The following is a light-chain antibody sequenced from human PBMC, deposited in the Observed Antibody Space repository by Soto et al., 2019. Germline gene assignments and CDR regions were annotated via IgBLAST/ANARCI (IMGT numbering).Light chain of an antibody. J-gene: IGLJ1*01. V-gene: IGLV2-14*01. CDR3: SSYTSATTYV. CDR1: SSDVGAYNY. Sequence: SVLTQPASVSGSPVQSITISCTGTSSDVGAYNYDSWYQQYPGEAPKVIIYDVSHRPAGVSNRFSGSKSGNTASLTISGLQTQDEADYYCSSYTSATTYVFGTGTKVTVL. CDR2: DVS.